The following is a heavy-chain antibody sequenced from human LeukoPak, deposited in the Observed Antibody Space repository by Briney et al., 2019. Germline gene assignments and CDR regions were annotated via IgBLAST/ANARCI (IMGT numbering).Heavy chain of an antibody. D-gene: IGHD3-3*01. CDR1: GGSISSYY. V-gene: IGHV4-59*13. Sequence: SETLSLTCTVSGGSISSYYWSWIRQPPGKGLEWIGYIYYSGSTNYNPSLKSRVTISVDTSKNQFSLKLSSVTAADTAVYYCAGIRPTEGLLTDGGQGTLVTVSS. J-gene: IGHJ4*02. CDR3: AGIRPTEGLLTD. CDR2: IYYSGST.